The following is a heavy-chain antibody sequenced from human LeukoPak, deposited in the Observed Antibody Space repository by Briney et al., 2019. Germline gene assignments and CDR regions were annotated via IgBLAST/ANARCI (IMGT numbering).Heavy chain of an antibody. D-gene: IGHD6-13*01. CDR1: GYTFTGYY. Sequence: ASVKVSCKASGYTFTGYYMHWVRQAPGQRLEWMGWINPNSGGTNYAQKFQVRGTMTRDTSISTAYMELSRLRSDDTAVYYCARSAESSSWVEFDYWGQGTLVTVSS. J-gene: IGHJ4*02. V-gene: IGHV1-2*02. CDR2: INPNSGGT. CDR3: ARSAESSSWVEFDY.